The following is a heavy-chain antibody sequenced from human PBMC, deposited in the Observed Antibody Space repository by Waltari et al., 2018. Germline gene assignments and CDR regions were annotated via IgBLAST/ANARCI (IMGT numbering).Heavy chain of an antibody. J-gene: IGHJ4*02. CDR3: ARNQVETALGY. CDR2: IYSGGTT. Sequence: EVQLVESGGGLIQPGVSLRLSCVASGVTVSTNSMTWLRQAPGKGLELVSLIYSGGTTYYADSVRGRFTISRDGSKNTVYLQMNSLRAEDTAVYFCARNQVETALGYWGQGTLVTVSS. V-gene: IGHV3-53*01. D-gene: IGHD2-21*02. CDR1: GVTVSTNS.